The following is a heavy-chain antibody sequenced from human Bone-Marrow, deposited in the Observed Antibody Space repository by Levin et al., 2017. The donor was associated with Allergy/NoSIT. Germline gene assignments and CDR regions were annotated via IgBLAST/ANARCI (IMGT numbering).Heavy chain of an antibody. Sequence: GESLKISCTASGFTLGDYVISWIRQAPGAGLEWVGFIRKKSYGGTAEYAASVEGRFSISRDDSKSIAYLQMNSLKTEDTALYYCTRGDSTLDIFTWFGGAHWGQGTLVTVSS. CDR1: GFTLGDYV. CDR2: IRKKSYGGTA. V-gene: IGHV3-49*03. CDR3: TRGDSTLDIFTWFGGAH. J-gene: IGHJ4*02. D-gene: IGHD3-10*01.